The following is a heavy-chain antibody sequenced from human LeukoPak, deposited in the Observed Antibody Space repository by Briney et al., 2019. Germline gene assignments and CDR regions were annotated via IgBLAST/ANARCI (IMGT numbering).Heavy chain of an antibody. CDR3: ARVLGVAAPHWFDP. D-gene: IGHD6-13*01. CDR1: GYTFTIYG. V-gene: IGHV1-18*01. J-gene: IGHJ5*02. Sequence: GASVTVSFTASGYTFTIYGISWVRQAPAPGLEWMGWISAYNGNTNYAQKLQGRVTMTTDTSTSPAYKEMRSLRSDDTTVYYCARVLGVAAPHWFDPWGQGTLVTVSS. CDR2: ISAYNGNT.